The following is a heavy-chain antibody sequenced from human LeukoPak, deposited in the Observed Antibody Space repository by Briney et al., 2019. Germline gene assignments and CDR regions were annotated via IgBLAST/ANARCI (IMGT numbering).Heavy chain of an antibody. J-gene: IGHJ4*02. CDR1: GYSFTSYW. CDR2: IYPGGSDT. Sequence: GESLKISCKGSGYSFTSYWIGWVRQMPGKGLEWMGIIYPGGSDTRYSPSFQGQVTISADKSISTAYLQWSSLKASDTAMYYCARQGHDYGDYPYFDYWGQGTLVTVSS. D-gene: IGHD4-17*01. V-gene: IGHV5-51*01. CDR3: ARQGHDYGDYPYFDY.